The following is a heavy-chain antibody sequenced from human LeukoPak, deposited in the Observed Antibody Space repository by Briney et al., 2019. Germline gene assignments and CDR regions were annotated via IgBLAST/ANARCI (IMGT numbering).Heavy chain of an antibody. CDR2: ISSSGSTI. CDR3: AKSGTYALYYMDV. J-gene: IGHJ6*03. Sequence: GGSLRLACAASGFTFSDYYMSWIRQAPGKGLEWVSYISSSGSTIYYADSVKGRFTISRDNAKNSLYLQMNSLRAEDTAVYYCAKSGTYALYYMDVWGKGTTVTISS. D-gene: IGHD1-14*01. CDR1: GFTFSDYY. V-gene: IGHV3-11*04.